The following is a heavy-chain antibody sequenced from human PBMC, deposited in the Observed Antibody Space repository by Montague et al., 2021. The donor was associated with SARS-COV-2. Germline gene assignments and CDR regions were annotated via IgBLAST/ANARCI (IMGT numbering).Heavy chain of an antibody. CDR1: GGSLSGYF. D-gene: IGHD7-27*01. CDR3: ARARIRSRSLGWFDS. Sequence: SETLSLTCGVNGGSLSGYFWTWVRQSPAKGLEWIGQINHGGTTNYYPSRESRAAISIDTFKQQFSLILTSVTAADTAVYYCARARIRSRSLGWFDSWGQGIVVTV. CDR2: INHGGTT. V-gene: IGHV4-34*01. J-gene: IGHJ5*01.